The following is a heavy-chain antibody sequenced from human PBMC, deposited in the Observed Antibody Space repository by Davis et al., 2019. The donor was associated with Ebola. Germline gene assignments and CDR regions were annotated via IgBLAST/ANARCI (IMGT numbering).Heavy chain of an antibody. J-gene: IGHJ4*02. CDR1: GFTFMNYG. D-gene: IGHD5-24*01. V-gene: IGHV3-30*03. Sequence: GESLKISCAVSGFTFMNYGMHWVRQAPGKGLEWVAYNAYDGVEKIYADSVKGRFTVSRDRSRNTLYLQMDSLRAEDTAVYYCGRDGYNYFDYWGQGTLVTVSS. CDR2: NAYDGVEK. CDR3: GRDGYNYFDY.